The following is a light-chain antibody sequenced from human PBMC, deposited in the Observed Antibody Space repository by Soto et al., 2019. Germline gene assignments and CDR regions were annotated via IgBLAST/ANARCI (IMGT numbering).Light chain of an antibody. Sequence: EIVLTQSPGTLSLSPGERATLSCRASQSVSSSSLAWYQQRRGQAPRLLIHGASSRATGIPDRFSGSGSGTDFTLTISRLEPEDFAVYYCQQYRTSPPMYTFGQGTKVDIK. V-gene: IGKV3-20*01. CDR2: GAS. J-gene: IGKJ2*01. CDR3: QQYRTSPPMYT. CDR1: QSVSSSS.